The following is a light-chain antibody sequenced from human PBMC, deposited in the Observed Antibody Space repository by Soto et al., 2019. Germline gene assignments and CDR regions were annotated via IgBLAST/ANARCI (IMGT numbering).Light chain of an antibody. Sequence: EIVLTQSPATLSLSPGERATLSCRASQSVSRYLAWYQQKPGQAPRLLIYDVSNRATGIPARFSGSGSGTDFTFTISSLEPEVFAVYYCQQCNNWPLTFGGGTKVDIK. CDR2: DVS. CDR3: QQCNNWPLT. CDR1: QSVSRY. J-gene: IGKJ4*01. V-gene: IGKV3-11*01.